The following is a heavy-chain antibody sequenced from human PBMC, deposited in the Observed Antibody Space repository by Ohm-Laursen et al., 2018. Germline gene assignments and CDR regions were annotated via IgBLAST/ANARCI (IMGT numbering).Heavy chain of an antibody. CDR2: ISGSGGST. J-gene: IGHJ4*02. Sequence: SLRLSCSASGFTFSSYAMSWVLQAPGKGLEWVSAISGSGGSTYYADSVKGRFTISRDNSKNTLYLQMNSLRAEDTAVYYCAKAATGYSSGWYEYYFDYWGQGTLVTVSS. V-gene: IGHV3-23*01. CDR1: GFTFSSYA. CDR3: AKAATGYSSGWYEYYFDY. D-gene: IGHD6-19*01.